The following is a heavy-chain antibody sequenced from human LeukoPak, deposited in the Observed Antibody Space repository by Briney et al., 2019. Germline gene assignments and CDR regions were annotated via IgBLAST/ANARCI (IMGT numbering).Heavy chain of an antibody. V-gene: IGHV3-23*01. CDR1: GFTFSSYA. CDR2: ISGSGGST. J-gene: IGHJ4*02. D-gene: IGHD4-17*01. CDR3: AKDEMSTFYGDYVDY. Sequence: GGSLRLSCAASGFTFSSYAMSWVRQAPGKGLEWVSAISGSGGSTYYADSVKGRFTISRDNSKNTLYLQMNSLRAEDTAVYYCAKDEMSTFYGDYVDYWGQGTLVTVSS.